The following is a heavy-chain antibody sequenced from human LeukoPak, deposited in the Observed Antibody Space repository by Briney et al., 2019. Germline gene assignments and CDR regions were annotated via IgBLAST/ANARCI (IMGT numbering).Heavy chain of an antibody. Sequence: PSGTLSLTCTISVGSISSSNWWSGVRQPPGKGLEGIGEIFHSGSTNYNPSLKSRVTISVDESKNQFSLKLSSVNAADTAVYYCASTSSGWSFFYFDYWGQGTLVTVSS. CDR3: ASTSSGWSFFYFDY. CDR2: IFHSGST. J-gene: IGHJ4*02. CDR1: VGSISSSNW. D-gene: IGHD6-19*01. V-gene: IGHV4-4*02.